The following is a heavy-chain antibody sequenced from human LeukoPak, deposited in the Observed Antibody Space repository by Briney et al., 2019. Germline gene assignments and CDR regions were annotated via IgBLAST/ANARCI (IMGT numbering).Heavy chain of an antibody. CDR2: IYYSGST. V-gene: IGHV4-39*01. Sequence: PSETLSLTCSVSGGSISRSSYYWGWIRQPPGKGLEWNGCIYYSGSTDYNPSLKSRVTISVDTSKNQFSLKLSSVTAADTAAYYCARHPDVDTAGVTSITMIVVVTDGAFDIWGQGTMVTVSS. D-gene: IGHD3-22*01. J-gene: IGHJ3*02. CDR1: GGSISRSSYY. CDR3: ARHPDVDTAGVTSITMIVVVTDGAFDI.